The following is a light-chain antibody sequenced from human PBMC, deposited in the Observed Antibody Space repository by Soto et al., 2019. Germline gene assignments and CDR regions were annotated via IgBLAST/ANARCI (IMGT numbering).Light chain of an antibody. CDR2: DAS. J-gene: IGKJ2*01. CDR1: QSIVRW. V-gene: IGKV1-5*01. CDR3: QHYNSYPHT. Sequence: DFQMTQSPSTLSASVGDRVTITCRASQSIVRWLAWYQQKPGKAPKLLIYDASSMESGVPSRFSGSGSGTEFTLTISSLQPSDFATYYCQHYNSYPHTFGQGTRLEIK.